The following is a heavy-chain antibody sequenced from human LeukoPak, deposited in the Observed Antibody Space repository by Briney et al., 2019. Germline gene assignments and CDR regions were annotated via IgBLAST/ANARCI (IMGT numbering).Heavy chain of an antibody. J-gene: IGHJ4*02. V-gene: IGHV4-34*01. D-gene: IGHD6-19*01. Sequence: SDTLSLTCAVYGGSISGYSWTWIRQPPGKGLEWIGEISHSGRTTYDPSLKSRVTISVDTSKNQFSLKLSSVTAADTAVYYCARGGWYRFFDYWGQGTLVTVSS. CDR3: ARGGWYRFFDY. CDR2: ISHSGRT. CDR1: GGSISGYS.